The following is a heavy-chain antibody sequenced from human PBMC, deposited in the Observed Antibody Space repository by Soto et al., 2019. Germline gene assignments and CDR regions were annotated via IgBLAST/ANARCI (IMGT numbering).Heavy chain of an antibody. CDR2: ISGSGGST. D-gene: IGHD6-19*01. J-gene: IGHJ5*02. CDR1: GFTFNSYA. CDR3: AKGGGGWRNWFDP. V-gene: IGHV3-23*01. Sequence: GGCLRLSCAASGFTFNSYAMSWVRQAPGKGLEWVSAISGSGGSTYYADSVKGRFTISRDNSKNTLYLQMNSLRAEDTAVYYCAKGGGGWRNWFDPWGQGTLVTVSS.